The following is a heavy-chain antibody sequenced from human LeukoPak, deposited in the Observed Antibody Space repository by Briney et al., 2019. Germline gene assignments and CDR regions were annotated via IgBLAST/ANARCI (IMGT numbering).Heavy chain of an antibody. D-gene: IGHD3-16*01. CDR1: GFTFSSYS. CDR2: ISSSSSYI. CDR3: AREAGPYTGFDY. Sequence: GGSLRLSCAASGFTFSSYSMNWVRQAPGKGLEWVSSISSSSSYIYYADSVKGRFTISRDNAKNSLYLQMNSLRAEDTAVYCCAREAGPYTGFDYWGQGTLVTVSS. V-gene: IGHV3-21*01. J-gene: IGHJ4*02.